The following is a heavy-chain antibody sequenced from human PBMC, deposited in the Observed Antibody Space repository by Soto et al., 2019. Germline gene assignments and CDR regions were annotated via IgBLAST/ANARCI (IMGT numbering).Heavy chain of an antibody. V-gene: IGHV3-48*02. J-gene: IGHJ4*02. Sequence: EVQLVESGRGLVQPGGSLRLSCGASGFTFSNYSMKWVRQAPGEGLEWISYISTTGSATYYADSVKGRFTISRDNAKNSLYLQMNSLRDEDTAVYYCARGIQRWLGRGIDFWGQGTLVTVSS. CDR2: ISTTGSAT. CDR3: ARGIQRWLGRGIDF. CDR1: GFTFSNYS. D-gene: IGHD5-18*01.